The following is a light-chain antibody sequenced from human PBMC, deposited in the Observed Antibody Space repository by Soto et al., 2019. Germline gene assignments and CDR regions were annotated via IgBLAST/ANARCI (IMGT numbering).Light chain of an antibody. V-gene: IGKV3-20*01. CDR1: HSVDSTH. CDR2: GAS. CDR3: QQYGDSRT. J-gene: IGKJ1*01. Sequence: EIVLTQSPGTLSLSPGERATLSCRTSHSVDSTHLAWYQQKPGQAPRLLIYGASGRATGIPDRFGGSGSGTDFTLTISRLEPEDFAAYYCQQYGDSRTFGQRTKVDIK.